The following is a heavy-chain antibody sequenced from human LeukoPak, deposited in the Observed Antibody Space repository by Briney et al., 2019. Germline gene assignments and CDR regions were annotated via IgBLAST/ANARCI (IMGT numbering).Heavy chain of an antibody. J-gene: IGHJ4*02. Sequence: GGSLRLSCAASGFTVNTYSMNWVRQAPGQGLEWISYVSSSGTIYYADSVKGRFTVSRDNAQNSLFLQMSSLRADDTAVYYCATAPMGSGRLPFFDYWGQGTLVAVSS. CDR3: ATAPMGSGRLPFFDY. CDR2: VSSSGTI. D-gene: IGHD3-10*01. CDR1: GFTVNTYS. V-gene: IGHV3-48*04.